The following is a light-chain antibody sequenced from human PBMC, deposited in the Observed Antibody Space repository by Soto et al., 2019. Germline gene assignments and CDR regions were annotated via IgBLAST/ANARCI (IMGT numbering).Light chain of an antibody. CDR1: QDINNR. Sequence: DIQLTQSPSSVSASVGDRVTITCRASQDINNRLAWHQQKPGKAPTLLIYSTSNLQSGVASRFSGSGSGTDFTLTIGSLQPEDFAAYYCQQTNSFPRTFGEGTKLEIK. CDR2: STS. J-gene: IGKJ2*01. CDR3: QQTNSFPRT. V-gene: IGKV1-12*01.